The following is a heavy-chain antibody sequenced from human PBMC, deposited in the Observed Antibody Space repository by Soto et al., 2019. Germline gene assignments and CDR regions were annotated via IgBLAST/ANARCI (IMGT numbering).Heavy chain of an antibody. V-gene: IGHV5-10-1*01. J-gene: IGHJ6*02. CDR1: GHSFTIYW. Sequence: PGESLKISCKGSGHSFTIYWISWVRQMPGKGLEWMGRIDPSDSYTNYSPSFQGHVTISADKSISTAYLQWSSLKASDTAMYYCATRYYYDSSGYSYYYYGMDVWGQGTTVTVSS. CDR3: ATRYYYDSSGYSYYYYGMDV. D-gene: IGHD3-22*01. CDR2: IDPSDSYT.